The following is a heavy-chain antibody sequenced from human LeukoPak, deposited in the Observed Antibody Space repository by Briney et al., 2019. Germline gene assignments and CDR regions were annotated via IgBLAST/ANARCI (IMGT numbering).Heavy chain of an antibody. CDR1: GGTFSSYA. V-gene: IGHV1-69*01. Sequence: SVKVSCKASGGTFSSYAISWVRQAPGQGLEWMGGIIPIFGTANYAQKFQGRVTITADESTSTAYMELSSLRSEDTAVYYCARGRRYRSSTSCYIADYWGQGTLVTVSS. CDR2: IIPIFGTA. CDR3: ARGRRYRSSTSCYIADY. J-gene: IGHJ4*02. D-gene: IGHD2-2*02.